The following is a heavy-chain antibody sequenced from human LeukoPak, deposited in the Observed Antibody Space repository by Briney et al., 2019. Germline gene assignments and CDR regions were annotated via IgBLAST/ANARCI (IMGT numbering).Heavy chain of an antibody. CDR2: ISGSGGDT. Sequence: PGGSLRLSCAASGFTFSSYTMSWVRQAPGKGLEWVSAISGSGGDTYYADSVKGRFTISRDNSKNTLYLQMNSLRAEDTAVYYCANSGVQMATILACWGQGTLVTVSS. V-gene: IGHV3-23*01. CDR3: ANSGVQMATILAC. CDR1: GFTFSSYT. D-gene: IGHD5-24*01. J-gene: IGHJ4*02.